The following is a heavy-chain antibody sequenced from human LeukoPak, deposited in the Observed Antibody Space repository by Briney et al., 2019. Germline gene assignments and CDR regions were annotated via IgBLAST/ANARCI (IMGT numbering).Heavy chain of an antibody. V-gene: IGHV3-48*03. Sequence: PGGSLKLSCAASGFTFSSYEMNWVRQAPGKGLEWVSYISSSGSTIYHADSVKGRFTISRDNAKNSMYLLMNSLRVEDTAVYYCVRDVLYYYGAERLFWFDPWGQGTLVTVSS. J-gene: IGHJ5*02. D-gene: IGHD3-10*01. CDR2: ISSSGSTI. CDR1: GFTFSSYE. CDR3: VRDVLYYYGAERLFWFDP.